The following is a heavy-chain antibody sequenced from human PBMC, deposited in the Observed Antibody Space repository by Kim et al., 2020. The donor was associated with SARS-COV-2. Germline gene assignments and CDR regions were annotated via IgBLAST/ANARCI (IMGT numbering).Heavy chain of an antibody. CDR1: GGSISSYY. V-gene: IGHV4-59*12. D-gene: IGHD1-20*01. J-gene: IGHJ3*02. Sequence: ETLSLTCTVSGGSISSYYWSWIRQPPGKGLEWIGYIYYSGSTNYNPSLKSRVTISVDTSKNQFSLKLSSVTAADTAVYYCARDYITGTTPYDAFDIWGQGTMVTVSS. CDR3: ARDYITGTTPYDAFDI. CDR2: IYYSGST.